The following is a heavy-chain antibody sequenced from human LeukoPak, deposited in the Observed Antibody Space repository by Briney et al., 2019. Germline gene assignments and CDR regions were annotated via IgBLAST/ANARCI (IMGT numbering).Heavy chain of an antibody. CDR3: ARDGMDV. CDR2: ISYDGSNR. V-gene: IGHV3-30-3*01. CDR1: GFTFSSYA. J-gene: IGHJ6*02. Sequence: QTGRSLRLSCAASGFTFSSYAMHWVRQAPGKGLEWVALISYDGSNRYSADSVKGRFTISRDNSKNTLYLQMNSLRAEDTAVYYCARDGMDVWGQGTTVTVSS.